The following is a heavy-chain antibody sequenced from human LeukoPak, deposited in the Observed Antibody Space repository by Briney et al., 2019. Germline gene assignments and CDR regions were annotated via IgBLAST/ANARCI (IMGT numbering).Heavy chain of an antibody. J-gene: IGHJ4*02. D-gene: IGHD2-21*02. Sequence: GGSLRLSCAASGFTFSGYEMNWVRQAPGKGLEWVSYIGRSAITIYYADSVKGRFTISRDDAKNSLYLQVNSLRAEDTAVYHCARSGAYYYFDYWGQGTLVTVSS. CDR3: ARSGAYYYFDY. CDR2: IGRSAITI. CDR1: GFTFSGYE. V-gene: IGHV3-48*03.